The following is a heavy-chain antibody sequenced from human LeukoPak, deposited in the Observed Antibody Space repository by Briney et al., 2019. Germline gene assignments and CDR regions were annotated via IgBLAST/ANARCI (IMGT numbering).Heavy chain of an antibody. Sequence: ASVKVSCKTSGYTFTDYYMHWVRQAPGQGLEWMGWINPNSSSTNYAQKFQGRVTMTRDTSISTAYVALTRLRSDDTAMYYCASGIVRGVANDAFDIWGQGTMVTVSS. CDR1: GYTFTDYY. CDR3: ASGIVRGVANDAFDI. D-gene: IGHD3-10*01. J-gene: IGHJ3*02. CDR2: INPNSSST. V-gene: IGHV1-2*02.